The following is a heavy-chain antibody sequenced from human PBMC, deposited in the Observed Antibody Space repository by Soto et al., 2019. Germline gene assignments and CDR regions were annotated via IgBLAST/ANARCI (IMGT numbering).Heavy chain of an antibody. Sequence: SVKVSCKASGYTFTGYYMHWVRQAPGQGLEWMGRIIPIFGTPYYAQKFQGRVTITADKSTSTVYMELSSLGSDDTAVYFCARGLECRGYCLDKPTWFGPWGQGTLVTVSS. J-gene: IGHJ5*02. V-gene: IGHV1-69*06. CDR1: GYTFTGYY. D-gene: IGHD2-15*01. CDR3: ARGLECRGYCLDKPTWFGP. CDR2: IIPIFGTP.